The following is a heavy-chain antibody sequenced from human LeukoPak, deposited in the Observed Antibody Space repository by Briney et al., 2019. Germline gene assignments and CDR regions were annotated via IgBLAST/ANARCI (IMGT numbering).Heavy chain of an antibody. V-gene: IGHV1-2*02. CDR3: ARDISRAGYDSSGLHY. J-gene: IGHJ4*02. CDR2: INHNSGGT. CDR1: GYTFTGYY. Sequence: ASVKVSCKASGYTFTGYYMHWVRQAPGQGLEWMGWINHNSGGTNYAQNFQGRVTMTRETSISTAYMKLSRLRYNNTAVYYGARDISRAGYDSSGLHYWGQGTLVTVSS. D-gene: IGHD3-22*01.